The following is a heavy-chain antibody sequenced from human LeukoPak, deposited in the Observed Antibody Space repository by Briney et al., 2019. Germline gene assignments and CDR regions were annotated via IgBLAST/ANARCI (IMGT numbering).Heavy chain of an antibody. J-gene: IGHJ6*03. CDR3: ARGIVVVPAAIYYYYMEV. Sequence: SVKVSCKSSGGTFSSYAISWVRQPPGQGLDWMGGIIPIFGTANYAQKFQGRVTITTDESTSTAYMELSSLRSEDTAVYYCARGIVVVPAAIYYYYMEVWGKGTTVTVSS. V-gene: IGHV1-69*05. D-gene: IGHD2-2*02. CDR1: GGTFSSYA. CDR2: IIPIFGTA.